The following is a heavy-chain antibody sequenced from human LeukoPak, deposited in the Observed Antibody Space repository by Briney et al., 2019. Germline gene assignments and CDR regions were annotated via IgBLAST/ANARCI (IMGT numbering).Heavy chain of an antibody. J-gene: IGHJ4*02. CDR3: AREYYYDSSGYSL. Sequence: GRSLRLSCAASGFTFDDYAMHWVRQAPGKGLEWVSGISWNSGSIGYADSVKGRFTISRDNAKNSLYLQMNSLRAEDAALYYCAREYYYDSSGYSLWGQGTLVTVSS. V-gene: IGHV3-9*01. CDR1: GFTFDDYA. CDR2: ISWNSGSI. D-gene: IGHD3-22*01.